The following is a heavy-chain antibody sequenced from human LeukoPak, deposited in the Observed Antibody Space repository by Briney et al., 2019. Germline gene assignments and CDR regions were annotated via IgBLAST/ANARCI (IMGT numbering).Heavy chain of an antibody. V-gene: IGHV4-38-2*02. CDR1: GHSISSAYY. CDR2: MYHSGST. CDR3: ARAIRYGYSYGYGYYYYMDV. J-gene: IGHJ6*03. Sequence: PSETLSLTCSVSGHSISSAYYWGWIRQPPGKGLEWIGTMYHSGSTNYNPSLKSRVTISVDTSKNQFSLKLSSVTAADTAVYYCARAIRYGYSYGYGYYYYMDVWGKGTTVTVSS. D-gene: IGHD5-18*01.